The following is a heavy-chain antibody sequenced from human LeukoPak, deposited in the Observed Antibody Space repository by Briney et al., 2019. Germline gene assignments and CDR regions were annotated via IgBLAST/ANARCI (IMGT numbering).Heavy chain of an antibody. CDR2: VSGAGTTT. CDR3: AKPGGMAVAGDDAFDI. Sequence: GGSLRLSCAASGFTFSSCAMSWVRQAPGKGLEWVSAVSGAGTTTYYTDSVKGRFTISRDNSKNTLFLHINSLRAEDTAVYYCAKPGGMAVAGDDAFDIWGHGTMVTVSS. CDR1: GFTFSSCA. V-gene: IGHV3-23*01. J-gene: IGHJ3*02. D-gene: IGHD6-19*01.